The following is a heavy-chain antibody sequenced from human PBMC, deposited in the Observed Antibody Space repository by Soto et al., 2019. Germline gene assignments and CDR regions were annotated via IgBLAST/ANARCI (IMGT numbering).Heavy chain of an antibody. J-gene: IGHJ6*02. CDR2: ISNDGYND. Sequence: QVQLVESGGGVVQPGRSLRLSCAASVFTFSNYAMHWVRQAPGKGLEWVAVISNDGYNDCYADSVKGRFTISRDNSKNTVSLQMNILRLEATAVYLCAREHQLVPDQYFSGMDVWGLGTTVTVSS. V-gene: IGHV3-30-3*01. D-gene: IGHD2-2*01. CDR1: VFTFSNYA. CDR3: AREHQLVPDQYFSGMDV.